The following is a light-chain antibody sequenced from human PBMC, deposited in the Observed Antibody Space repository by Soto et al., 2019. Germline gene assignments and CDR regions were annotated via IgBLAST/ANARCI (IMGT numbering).Light chain of an antibody. CDR1: QSVDIR. V-gene: IGKV3-11*01. Sequence: EVVLTQSPATLSLSPGERATLSCRASQSVDIRLAWYQQKPGQAPRLLNYDASTRATGIPARFSGSGAGTDLTLTIASLEPEDFAVYYYHQRAAGPATFGQGTKVEMK. J-gene: IGKJ1*01. CDR3: HQRAAGPAT. CDR2: DAS.